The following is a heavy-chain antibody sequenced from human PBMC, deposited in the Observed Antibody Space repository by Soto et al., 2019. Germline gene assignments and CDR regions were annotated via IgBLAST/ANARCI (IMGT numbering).Heavy chain of an antibody. Sequence: SETLSLTCTVSGGSISSGGYYWSWIRQHPGKGLEWIGYVYSSGSTNYNPSLQSRVAISIDTSKRQFFLKLTSVTAADTALYYCARHWWSSGSYLVFDSWGQGTQVTVSS. V-gene: IGHV4-61*08. J-gene: IGHJ4*02. D-gene: IGHD6-19*01. CDR1: GGSISSGGYY. CDR2: VYSSGST. CDR3: ARHWWSSGSYLVFDS.